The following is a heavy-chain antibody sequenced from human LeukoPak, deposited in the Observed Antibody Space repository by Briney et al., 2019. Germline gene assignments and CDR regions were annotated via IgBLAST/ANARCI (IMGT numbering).Heavy chain of an antibody. D-gene: IGHD2-2*01. CDR1: GFTFSSYA. CDR3: AKVDEGYCSSTSCRIFDY. CDR2: ISGSGGST. J-gene: IGHJ4*02. Sequence: GGSLRLSCAASGFTFSSYAMSWVRQAPGKGLEWVSAISGSGGSTYYADSVKGRFTISRDNSKNTLYLQMNSLRAEDTAVYYCAKVDEGYCSSTSCRIFDYWGQGTLVTVSS. V-gene: IGHV3-23*01.